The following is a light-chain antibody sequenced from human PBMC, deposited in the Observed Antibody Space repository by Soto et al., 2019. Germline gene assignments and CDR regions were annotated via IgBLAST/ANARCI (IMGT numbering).Light chain of an antibody. CDR2: EVT. J-gene: IGLJ1*01. V-gene: IGLV2-8*01. Sequence: QSVLTQPPSASGSPGQSVTISCTGTSSDVGGYDYVSWYQQHPGKAPKLMIYEVTIRPSGVSDRFSGSKSGNTDSLTVSGLQAEDEADYYCSSYTGGNPSYVFGPGTKVTVL. CDR3: SSYTGGNPSYV. CDR1: SSDVGGYDY.